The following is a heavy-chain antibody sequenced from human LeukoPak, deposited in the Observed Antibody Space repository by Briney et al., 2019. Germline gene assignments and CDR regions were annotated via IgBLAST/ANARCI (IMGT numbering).Heavy chain of an antibody. CDR2: INHSGST. J-gene: IGHJ6*02. D-gene: IGHD3-10*01. CDR3: ARGLGRYGSGSYWSAYYYYGMNV. CDR1: GGSFSGYY. V-gene: IGHV4-34*01. Sequence: SETLSLTCAVYGGSFSGYYWSWIRQPPGKGLEWIGEINHSGSTNYNPSLKSRVTISVDTSKNQFSLKLSSVTAADTAVYYCARGLGRYGSGSYWSAYYYYGMNVWGQGTTVTVSS.